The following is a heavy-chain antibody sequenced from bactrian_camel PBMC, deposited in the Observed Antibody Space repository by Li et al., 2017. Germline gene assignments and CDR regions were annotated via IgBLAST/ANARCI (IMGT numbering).Heavy chain of an antibody. CDR1: GRVYSLNC. D-gene: IGHD3*01. J-gene: IGHJ4*01. CDR2: ILTAAGNT. CDR3: AGGFYCLSGRPLKLRSII. Sequence: HVQLVESGGGSVQAGGSLRLSCAASGRVYSLNCLAWFRQAPGKEREGVASILTAAGNTYYADSMKGRFTISQDSAGDTGYLQMNALEPEDTATYFCAGGFYCLSGRPLKLRSIIIGARGPRSPSPQ. V-gene: IGHV3S54*01.